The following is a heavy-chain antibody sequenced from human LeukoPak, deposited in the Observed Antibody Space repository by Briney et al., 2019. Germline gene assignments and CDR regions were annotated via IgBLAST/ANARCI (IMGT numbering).Heavy chain of an antibody. D-gene: IGHD6-13*01. J-gene: IGHJ6*04. CDR3: ARHGAAAGTEYGMDV. V-gene: IGHV5-10-1*01. CDR1: GYRFTSYW. CDR2: IDPGDSYT. Sequence: GESLRISCKGSGYRFTSYWISWVRQMPGKGLEWMGRIDPGDSYTNYSPSFQGHVTISADKSISTAYLQWSSLKASDTAMYYCARHGAAAGTEYGMDVWGKGTTVTVSS.